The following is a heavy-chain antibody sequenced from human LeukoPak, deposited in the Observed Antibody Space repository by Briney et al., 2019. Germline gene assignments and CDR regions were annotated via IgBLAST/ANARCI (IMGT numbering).Heavy chain of an antibody. D-gene: IGHD3-10*01. CDR2: IVVDSGNT. Sequence: SVKVSCKASGFTFTRSAMQWVRQARGQRLEWVGWIVVDSGNTNYAQKFQERVTITRDLSTSTAYMELSSLRSEDTVVYYCAADVGAFDIWGQGTMVTVSS. CDR1: GFTFTRSA. CDR3: AADVGAFDI. V-gene: IGHV1-58*02. J-gene: IGHJ3*02.